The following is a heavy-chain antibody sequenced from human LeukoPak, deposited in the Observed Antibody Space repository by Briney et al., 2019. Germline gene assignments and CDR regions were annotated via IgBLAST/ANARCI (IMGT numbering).Heavy chain of an antibody. V-gene: IGHV3-30-3*01. D-gene: IGHD7-27*01. CDR1: GFIFRNYA. CDR2: ISYDGSNK. CDR3: AREELWMVYFDY. Sequence: GRSLRLSCAASGFIFRNYAMHWVRQAPGKGLEWVAVISYDGSNKYYADSVKGRFTISRDNSKNTLFLQMNSLSAEDTAVYYCAREELWMVYFDYWGLGTLVTVSS. J-gene: IGHJ4*02.